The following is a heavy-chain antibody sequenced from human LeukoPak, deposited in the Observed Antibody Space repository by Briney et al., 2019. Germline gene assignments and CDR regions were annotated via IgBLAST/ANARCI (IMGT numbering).Heavy chain of an antibody. J-gene: IGHJ4*02. V-gene: IGHV3-30-3*01. CDR2: ISYDGSNK. D-gene: IGHD5-12*01. CDR3: ARDPRIEARLPPDY. CDR1: GFTFSSYA. Sequence: AGGSLRLSCAASGFTFSSYAMHWVRQAPGKGLEWVAVISYDGSNKYYADSVKGRFTISRDNSKNTLYLQMNSLRAEDTAVYYCARDPRIEARLPPDYWGQGTLVTVSS.